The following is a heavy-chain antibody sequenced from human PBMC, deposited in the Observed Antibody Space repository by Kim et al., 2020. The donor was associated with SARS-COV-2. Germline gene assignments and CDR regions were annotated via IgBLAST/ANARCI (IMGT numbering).Heavy chain of an antibody. V-gene: IGHV3-9*01. CDR1: GFTFGDYA. Sequence: GGSLRLSCAASGFTFGDYAMHWVRQAPGKGLEWVSGISWNSGSIGYADSVKGRFTISRDNAKNSLYLQMNSLRAEDTALYYCAKSYYGSGSFRGDFDYWGQGTLVTVSS. J-gene: IGHJ4*02. CDR2: ISWNSGSI. D-gene: IGHD3-10*01. CDR3: AKSYYGSGSFRGDFDY.